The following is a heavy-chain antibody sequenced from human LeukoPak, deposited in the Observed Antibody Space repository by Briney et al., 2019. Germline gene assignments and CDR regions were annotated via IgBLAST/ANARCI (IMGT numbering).Heavy chain of an antibody. V-gene: IGHV3-21*01. Sequence: PGGSLRLSCAASGFTFSSYSMNWVRQAPGKGLEWVSSISSSSRYIYYADPVKGRFTISRDNAKNSLYLQMNSLRVDDTAVYYCARSPPLPHWGQGTLVTVSS. CDR3: ARSPPLPH. CDR1: GFTFSSYS. CDR2: ISSSSRYI. J-gene: IGHJ4*02.